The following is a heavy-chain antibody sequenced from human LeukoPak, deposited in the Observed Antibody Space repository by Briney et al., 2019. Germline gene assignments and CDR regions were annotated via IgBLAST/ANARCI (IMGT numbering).Heavy chain of an antibody. J-gene: IGHJ4*02. Sequence: ASVKVSCKASGYTFTTYDINWVRQATGQGLEWMGWMNPKTGDTAFAQKFQGRVTITRNTSIDTAYMELTSLRSQDTAMYYCARVFGGREIGFWGQGTQVTVSS. V-gene: IGHV1-8*01. CDR1: GYTFTTYD. D-gene: IGHD3-3*01. CDR3: ARVFGGREIGF. CDR2: MNPKTGDT.